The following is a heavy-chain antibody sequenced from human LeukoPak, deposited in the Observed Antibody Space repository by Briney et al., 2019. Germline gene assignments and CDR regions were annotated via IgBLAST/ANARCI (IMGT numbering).Heavy chain of an antibody. CDR3: AKASVDTPMVYY. Sequence: PSQTLSLTCTVSGGSFSSCDFYWIRIRQPPGKGLVWIGYIYYSGSNYYNPSLKSRVTISVDTSKNQFSLKLSSVTAADTAVYYCAKASVDTPMVYYWGQGTLVTVSS. CDR1: GGSFSSCDFY. CDR2: IYYSGSN. J-gene: IGHJ4*02. D-gene: IGHD5-18*01. V-gene: IGHV4-30-4*01.